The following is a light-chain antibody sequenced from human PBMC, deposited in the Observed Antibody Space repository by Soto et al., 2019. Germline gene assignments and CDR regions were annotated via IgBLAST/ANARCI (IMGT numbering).Light chain of an antibody. CDR3: QHYGSSPLN. CDR1: QSITYTF. Sequence: VLTQSPVTLSLSPGERATLFCRASQSITYTFLGWYQQKPGQPPRLLIYGASNRAPGIPDRFSGTGADTDFTFTIRRVEHEDFAIYYCQHYGSSPLNFGGGTKVEIK. J-gene: IGKJ4*01. CDR2: GAS. V-gene: IGKV3-20*01.